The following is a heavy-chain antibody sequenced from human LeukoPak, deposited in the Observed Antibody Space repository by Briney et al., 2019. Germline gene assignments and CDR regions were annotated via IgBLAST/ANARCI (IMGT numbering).Heavy chain of an antibody. Sequence: SVKVSCKASGYTFTSYGISWVRQAPGQGLEWMGGIIPIFGTANYAQKFQGRVTITADESTSTAYMELSSLRSEDTAVYYCARASGILEWFGLYWGQGTLVTVSS. CDR3: ARASGILEWFGLY. V-gene: IGHV1-69*13. CDR2: IIPIFGTA. J-gene: IGHJ4*02. CDR1: GYTFTSYG. D-gene: IGHD3-3*01.